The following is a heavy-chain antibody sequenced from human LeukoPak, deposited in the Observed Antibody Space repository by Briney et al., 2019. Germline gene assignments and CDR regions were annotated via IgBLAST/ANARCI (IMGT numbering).Heavy chain of an antibody. CDR2: FDPEDGET. D-gene: IGHD3-22*01. Sequence: ASVKVSCKVSGYTLTELSMHWVRQAPGKGLEWMGGFDPEDGETIYAQKFQGGVTMTEDTSTDTAYMELSSLRSEDTAVYYCAKAASDYYDSNPFNYWGQGTLVTVSS. J-gene: IGHJ4*02. V-gene: IGHV1-24*01. CDR3: AKAASDYYDSNPFNY. CDR1: GYTLTELS.